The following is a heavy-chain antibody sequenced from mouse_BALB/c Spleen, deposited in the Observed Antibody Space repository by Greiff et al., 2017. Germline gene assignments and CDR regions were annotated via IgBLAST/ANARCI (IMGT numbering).Heavy chain of an antibody. CDR1: GYSITSDYA. D-gene: IGHD3-3*01. CDR3: ARSGTARTGDAWFAY. CDR2: ISYSGST. J-gene: IGHJ3*01. Sequence: EVTLVESGPGLVKPSQSLSLTCTVTGYSITSDYAWNWIRQFPGNKLEWMGYISYSGSTSYNPSLKSRISITRDTTKNQFFLQLNSVTTEDTATYYCARSGTARTGDAWFAYWGQGTLVTVSA. V-gene: IGHV3-2*02.